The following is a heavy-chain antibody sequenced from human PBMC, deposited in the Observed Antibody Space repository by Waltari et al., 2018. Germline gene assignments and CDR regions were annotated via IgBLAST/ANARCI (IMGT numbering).Heavy chain of an antibody. J-gene: IGHJ4*02. CDR3: AKRYSSSWVEKEGY. CDR1: GFTFSSYA. D-gene: IGHD6-13*01. V-gene: IGHV3-23*01. Sequence: EVQLLESGGGLVQPGGSLRLSCAASGFTFSSYAMSWVRQAPGKGLEGVSVISGSGGRTDYADSVKGRFTISRDNSKNTLYLQMNSLRAEDTAVYYCAKRYSSSWVEKEGYWGQGTLVTVSS. CDR2: ISGSGGRT.